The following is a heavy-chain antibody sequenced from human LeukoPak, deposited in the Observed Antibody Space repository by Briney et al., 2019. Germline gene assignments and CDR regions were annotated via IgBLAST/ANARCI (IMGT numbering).Heavy chain of an antibody. Sequence: SPTQSLTCTVSCRSISSYYSSWIRHPPRKGLEWIGYIDYSVSTNSNPSLTSRVAIPVETSNNQFFLKLSAVAAADTAVYYCARVSQIYGSGSYYKVFDYWGQGTLVTVS. V-gene: IGHV4-59*01. J-gene: IGHJ4*02. CDR1: CRSISSYY. CDR3: ARVSQIYGSGSYYKVFDY. D-gene: IGHD3-10*01. CDR2: IDYSVST.